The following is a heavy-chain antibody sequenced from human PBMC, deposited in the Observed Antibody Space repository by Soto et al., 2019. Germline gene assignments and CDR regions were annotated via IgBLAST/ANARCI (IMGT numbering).Heavy chain of an antibody. CDR2: ISSSSSYI. Sequence: EVQLVESGGGLVKPGGSLRLSCAASGFTFSSYSMNWVRQAPGKGLEWVSSISSSSSYIYYADSVKGRFIISRDNAKNSLYLQMNSLRAEDTAVYYCARDGPACSGGSCYSFYFDYWGQGTLVTVSS. D-gene: IGHD2-15*01. CDR3: ARDGPACSGGSCYSFYFDY. J-gene: IGHJ4*02. CDR1: GFTFSSYS. V-gene: IGHV3-21*01.